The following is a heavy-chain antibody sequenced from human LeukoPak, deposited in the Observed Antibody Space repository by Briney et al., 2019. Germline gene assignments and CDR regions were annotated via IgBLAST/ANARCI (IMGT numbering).Heavy chain of an antibody. CDR3: ARLPDYYYYYMDV. CDR2: ISAYNGNT. J-gene: IGHJ6*03. CDR1: GYTFISYG. V-gene: IGHV1-18*01. D-gene: IGHD2-2*01. Sequence: GASVKVSCKASGYTFISYGISWLRQAPGQGLEWMGWISAYNGNTNYAQKLQGRVTMTTDTSTSTAYMELRSLRSDDTAVYYCARLPDYYYYYMDVWGKGTTVTVSS.